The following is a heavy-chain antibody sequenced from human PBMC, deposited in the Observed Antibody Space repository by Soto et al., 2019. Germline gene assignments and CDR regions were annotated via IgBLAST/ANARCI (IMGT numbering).Heavy chain of an antibody. CDR2: IYYTGLT. J-gene: IGHJ4*02. V-gene: IGHV4-59*01. CDR3: ASHSSHWPFFDF. CDR1: GGSISSYY. Sequence: PSETLSLTCTVSGGSISSYYWSWIRQPPGKGLEWIGYIYYTGLTNYNPSLNSRVTMSVDTSKNQFSLKLSSVTAADTAVYYCASHSSHWPFFDFWGQGTLVTVSS. D-gene: IGHD6-13*01.